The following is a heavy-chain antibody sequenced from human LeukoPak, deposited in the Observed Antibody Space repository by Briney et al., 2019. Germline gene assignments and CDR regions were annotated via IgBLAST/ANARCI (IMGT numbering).Heavy chain of an antibody. CDR3: ARGVVYFDY. J-gene: IGHJ4*02. CDR2: ISSDGSST. V-gene: IGHV3-74*01. Sequence: GGSLRLSCAASGFTFSSYWMHWVRQAPGKGLVWVSRISSDGSSTSYADSVKGRSTISRDNAKNTLSLQMNSLRAEDTAVYYCARGVVYFDYWGQGTLVTVSS. D-gene: IGHD2-2*01. CDR1: GFTFSSYW.